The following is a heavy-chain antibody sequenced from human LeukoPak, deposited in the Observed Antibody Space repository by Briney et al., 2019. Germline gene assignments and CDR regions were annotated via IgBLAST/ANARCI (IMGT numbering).Heavy chain of an antibody. J-gene: IGHJ4*02. D-gene: IGHD3-22*01. CDR2: IYTSGST. CDR1: GGSISSYY. Sequence: SETLSLTCTVSGGSISSYYWSWIRQPAGKGLEWIGRIYTSGSTNYNPSLKSRVTISVDTSKNQFSLKLSSVTAADTAVYYCARGKIYDSSGYYQGPFFDYWGQGTLVTVPS. CDR3: ARGKIYDSSGYYQGPFFDY. V-gene: IGHV4-4*07.